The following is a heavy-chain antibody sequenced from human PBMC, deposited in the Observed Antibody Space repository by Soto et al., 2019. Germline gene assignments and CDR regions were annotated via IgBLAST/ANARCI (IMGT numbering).Heavy chain of an antibody. Sequence: SETLSLTCTFSGASIINYYWAWIRQSPGGGLESIGYVSNTATTTYNPSLKNRVTISVDASKSQFYLKLRSVTAADTAVYYCAGDTYGMDVWGQGTTVT. CDR2: VSNTATT. CDR1: GASIINYY. CDR3: AGDTYGMDV. J-gene: IGHJ6*02. V-gene: IGHV4-59*01.